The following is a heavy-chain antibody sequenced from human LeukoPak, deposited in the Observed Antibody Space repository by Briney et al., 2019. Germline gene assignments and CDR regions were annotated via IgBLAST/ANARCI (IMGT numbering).Heavy chain of an antibody. CDR1: GGSISSSNW. J-gene: IGHJ4*02. D-gene: IGHD5-18*01. CDR3: ATRGYSYGYRDQYYFDY. CDR2: IYHSGST. V-gene: IGHV4-4*02. Sequence: SETLSLTCAVSGGSISSSNWWSWVRQPPGKGLEWIGEIYHSGSTNYNPSLKSRVTISVDKSKNQFSLKLSSVTAADTAVYYCATRGYSYGYRDQYYFDYWGQGTLVTVSS.